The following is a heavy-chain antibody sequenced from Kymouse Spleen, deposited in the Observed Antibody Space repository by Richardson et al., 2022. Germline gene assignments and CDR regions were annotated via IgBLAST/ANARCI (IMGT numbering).Heavy chain of an antibody. CDR3: AKDMGQWLVPYYFDY. Sequence: EVQLVESGGGLVQPGRSLRLSCAASGFTFDDYAMHWVRQAPGKGLEWVSGISWNSGSIGYADSVKGRFTISRDNAKNSLYLQMNSLRAEDTALYYCAKDMGQWLVPYYFDYWGQGTLVTVSS. J-gene: IGHJ4*02. V-gene: IGHV3-9*01. CDR1: GFTFDDYA. CDR2: ISWNSGSI. D-gene: IGHD6-19*01.